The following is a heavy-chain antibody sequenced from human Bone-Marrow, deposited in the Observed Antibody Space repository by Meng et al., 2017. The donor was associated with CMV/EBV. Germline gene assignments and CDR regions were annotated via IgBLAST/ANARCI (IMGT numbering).Heavy chain of an antibody. J-gene: IGHJ6*02. D-gene: IGHD3-10*01. CDR1: GGSFSGYY. V-gene: IGHV4-34*01. CDR2: IYYSGST. Sequence: GSLRLSCAVYGGSFSGYYWSWIRQPPGKGLEWIGSIYYSGSTYYNPSLKSRVTISVDTSKNQFSLKLSSVTAADTAVYYCARGEDWFGELNGMDVWGQGTTVTVSS. CDR3: ARGEDWFGELNGMDV.